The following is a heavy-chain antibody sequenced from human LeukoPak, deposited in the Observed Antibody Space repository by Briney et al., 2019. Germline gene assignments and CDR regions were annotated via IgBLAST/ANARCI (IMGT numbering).Heavy chain of an antibody. Sequence: GGSLRLSCAASGFTFSSYSMNWVRQAPGKGLEWVSYISSSGSTIYYADSVKGRFTISRDNAKNSPYLQMNSLRAEDTAVYYCASAGFCSSTSCYPYDDAFDIWGQGTMVTVSS. CDR1: GFTFSSYS. V-gene: IGHV3-48*01. CDR3: ASAGFCSSTSCYPYDDAFDI. J-gene: IGHJ3*02. D-gene: IGHD2-2*01. CDR2: ISSSGSTI.